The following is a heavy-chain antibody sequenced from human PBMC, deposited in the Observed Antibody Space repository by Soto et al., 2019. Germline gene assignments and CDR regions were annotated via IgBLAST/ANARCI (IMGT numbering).Heavy chain of an antibody. CDR2: ISSSSSYI. CDR1: GFTFSSYS. V-gene: IGHV3-21*01. J-gene: IGHJ5*02. Sequence: PGGSLRLSCAASGFTFSSYSMNWVHQAPGKGLEWVSSISSSSSYIYYADSVKGRFTISRDNAKNSLYLQMNSLRAEDTAVYYCARVAHDFWSGYTNWFDPWGQGTLVTVSS. CDR3: ARVAHDFWSGYTNWFDP. D-gene: IGHD3-3*01.